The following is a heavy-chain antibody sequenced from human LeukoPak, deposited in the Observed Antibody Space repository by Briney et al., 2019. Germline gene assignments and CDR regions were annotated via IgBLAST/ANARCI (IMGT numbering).Heavy chain of an antibody. CDR1: GFTFSSYA. D-gene: IGHD6-19*01. Sequence: GGSLRLSCAASGFTFSSYAMSWVRQAPGKGLEWVSAISGSGGSTYYADSVKGRFTISRDNSKNTLYLQMNSLRAEDTAVYYCARTTGGSGWYYFDYWGQGTLVTVSS. CDR2: ISGSGGST. J-gene: IGHJ4*02. V-gene: IGHV3-23*01. CDR3: ARTTGGSGWYYFDY.